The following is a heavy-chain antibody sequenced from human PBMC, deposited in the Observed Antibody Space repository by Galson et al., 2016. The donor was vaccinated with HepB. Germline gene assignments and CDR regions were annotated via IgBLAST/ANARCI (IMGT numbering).Heavy chain of an antibody. CDR3: AIGRHSGYEDRYCDF. Sequence: TLSLTCTVSGGAISTGNYHWNWFRQPAGKGLEWIGRIYASGDTTYSPSLKSRVTMSVDTSRNQFSLKVRSLTAADTAVYDCAIGRHSGYEDRYCDFWGQGSLVTVSS. CDR2: IYASGDT. V-gene: IGHV4-61*02. D-gene: IGHD5-12*01. J-gene: IGHJ4*02. CDR1: GGAISTGNYH.